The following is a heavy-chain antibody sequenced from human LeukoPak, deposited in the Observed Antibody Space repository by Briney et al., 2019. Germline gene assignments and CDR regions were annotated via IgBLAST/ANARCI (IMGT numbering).Heavy chain of an antibody. CDR2: ISRSGAYS. CDR1: GFTFTKHD. Sequence: GGSLRLSCDVSGFTFTKHDMSWFRRPPGKELEWVSSISRSGAYSHYATSVRGRFTISRDNSNDTLFLQMTGLQVADTAIYYCARGSLGPAYWGRGTLVAVSS. J-gene: IGHJ1*01. D-gene: IGHD3-10*01. CDR3: ARGSLGPAY. V-gene: IGHV3-20*04.